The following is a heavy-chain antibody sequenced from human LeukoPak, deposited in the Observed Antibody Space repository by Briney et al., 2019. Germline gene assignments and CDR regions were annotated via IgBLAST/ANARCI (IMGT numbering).Heavy chain of an antibody. D-gene: IGHD3-10*01. J-gene: IGHJ4*02. CDR2: INPNSGGT. Sequence: ASVKVSCKASDYTFSTYGITWVRQAPGQGLEWMGWINPNSGGTNYAQKFQGRVTMTRDTSISTAYMELSRLRSDDTAVYYCARAGFGELLSHFDYWGQGTLVTVSS. V-gene: IGHV1-2*02. CDR1: DYTFSTYG. CDR3: ARAGFGELLSHFDY.